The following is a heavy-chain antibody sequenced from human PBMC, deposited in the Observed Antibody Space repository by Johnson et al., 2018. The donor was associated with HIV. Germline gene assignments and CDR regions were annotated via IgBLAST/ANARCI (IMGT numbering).Heavy chain of an antibody. J-gene: IGHJ3*02. CDR2: ISSNGGST. CDR3: AKDRGLSAFDI. D-gene: IGHD3-10*01. Sequence: VQLVESGGGLVQPGGSLRLSCAASGFTFSSYAMHWVRQAPGKGLEYVSAISSNGGSTYYANSVKGRFTISRDNSKNTLYLQMNILRAEDTAVYYCAKDRGLSAFDIWGQGTMVTVSS. V-gene: IGHV3-64*01. CDR1: GFTFSSYA.